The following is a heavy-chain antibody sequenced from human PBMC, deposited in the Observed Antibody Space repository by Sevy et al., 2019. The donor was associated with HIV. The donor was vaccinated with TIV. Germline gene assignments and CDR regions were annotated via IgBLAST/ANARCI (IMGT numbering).Heavy chain of an antibody. CDR3: AKDKLLDAFDN. CDR1: GYTFSDNY. CDR2: INPRTGDT. V-gene: IGHV1-2*06. D-gene: IGHD2-15*01. Sequence: ASVKVSCKASGYTFSDNYMHWVRQAPGQGLEWVGRINPRTGDTKYAQKFQGRVTVTRDTSISTAYMELSRLTSDDTAIYYCAKDKLLDAFDNWGQWTRVTVSS. J-gene: IGHJ3*02.